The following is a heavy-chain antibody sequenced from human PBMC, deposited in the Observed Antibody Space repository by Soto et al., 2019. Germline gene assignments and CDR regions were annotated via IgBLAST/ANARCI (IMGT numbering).Heavy chain of an antibody. Sequence: GEPLKISGKRSGYILSNYWIGWGRKKPGKGLEGRGIIFPGVSDTRYAPSFQGQVTISADNSINTAYVQWSSLKASDTAIYYCATPGGFAMDVWGQGTSVTVS. J-gene: IGHJ6*02. CDR2: IFPGVSDT. CDR1: GYILSNYW. V-gene: IGHV5-51*01. D-gene: IGHD3-10*01. CDR3: ATPGGFAMDV.